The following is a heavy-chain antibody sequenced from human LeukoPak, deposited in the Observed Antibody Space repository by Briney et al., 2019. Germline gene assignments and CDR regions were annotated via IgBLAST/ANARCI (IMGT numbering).Heavy chain of an antibody. CDR1: GFTFSLYW. D-gene: IGHD2-15*01. CDR2: IKQDGSEE. V-gene: IGHV3-7*01. CDR3: ARGGGI. Sequence: GGSLRLSCVVSGFTFSLYWMNWVRQAPGKGLEWVANIKQDGSEEYYVDSVKGRFTISRDSAKNSLYLQMNSLRVEDTAVYYCARGGGIWGQGTMVTVSS. J-gene: IGHJ3*02.